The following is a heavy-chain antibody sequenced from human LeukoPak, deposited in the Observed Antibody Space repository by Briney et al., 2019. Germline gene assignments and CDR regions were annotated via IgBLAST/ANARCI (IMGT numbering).Heavy chain of an antibody. D-gene: IGHD4-17*01. J-gene: IGHJ3*02. CDR2: IYYSGST. CDR3: ARDYGDYGRREGEHAFDI. CDR1: GGSISSRSYN. V-gene: IGHV4-39*01. Sequence: SETLSLTCTVSGGSISSRSYNWGWIRQPPGKGLEWMGSIYYSGSTYYNPSLKSRVTISVDTSKNQFSLKLSSVTAADTAVYYCARDYGDYGRREGEHAFDIWGQGTMVTVSS.